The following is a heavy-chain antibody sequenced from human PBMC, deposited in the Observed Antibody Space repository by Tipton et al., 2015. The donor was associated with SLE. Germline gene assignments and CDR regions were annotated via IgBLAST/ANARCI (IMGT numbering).Heavy chain of an antibody. CDR2: IYYSGST. D-gene: IGHD6-19*01. J-gene: IGHJ5*02. CDR1: GGSISSGSYY. Sequence: TLSLTCTVSGGSISSGSYYWGWIRQPPGKGLEWIGSIYYSGSTNYNPSLKSRVTISVDTSKNQFSLKLSSVTAADTAVYYCARAQWLVRWFDPWGQGTLVTVSS. V-gene: IGHV4-39*07. CDR3: ARAQWLVRWFDP.